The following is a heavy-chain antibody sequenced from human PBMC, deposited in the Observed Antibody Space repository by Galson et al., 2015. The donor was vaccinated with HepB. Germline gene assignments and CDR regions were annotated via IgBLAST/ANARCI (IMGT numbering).Heavy chain of an antibody. CDR1: GGTFSSYA. CDR3: ARDLITGTTSGYYYYGMDV. V-gene: IGHV1-69*13. D-gene: IGHD1-7*01. Sequence: SVKVSCKASGGTFSSYAISWVRQAPGQGLEWMGGIIPIFGIANYAQKFQGRVTITADESTSTAYMELSSLRSEDTAVYYCARDLITGTTSGYYYYGMDVWGQGTTVTVSS. J-gene: IGHJ6*02. CDR2: IIPIFGIA.